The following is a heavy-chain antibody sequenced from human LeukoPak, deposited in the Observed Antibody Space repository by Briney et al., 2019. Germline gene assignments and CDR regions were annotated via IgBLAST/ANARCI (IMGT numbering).Heavy chain of an antibody. J-gene: IGHJ6*02. CDR2: ISSSSSYI. Sequence: PGGSLRLSCAASGFTFSSYSMNWVRQAPGKGLEWVSSISSSSSYIYYADSVKGRFTISRDNAKNSLYLQMNSLRAEDTAVYYCARGGPDCSSTSCSIFGYYGMDVWGQGTTVTVSS. CDR1: GFTFSSYS. V-gene: IGHV3-21*04. D-gene: IGHD2-2*01. CDR3: ARGGPDCSSTSCSIFGYYGMDV.